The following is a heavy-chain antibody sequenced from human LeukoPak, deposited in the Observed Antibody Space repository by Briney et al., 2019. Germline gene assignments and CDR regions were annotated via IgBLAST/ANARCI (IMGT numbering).Heavy chain of an antibody. Sequence: SETLSLTCIVSGGSISRSSYYWGWIRQPPGKGPEWIGSISFSGNTYYNPSLNSRVTISVDTSKNHFSLKLSSVTAADTAVYYCARVIAVAGRYFDYWGQGTLVTVSS. J-gene: IGHJ4*02. V-gene: IGHV4-39*02. D-gene: IGHD6-19*01. CDR1: GGSISRSSYY. CDR2: ISFSGNT. CDR3: ARVIAVAGRYFDY.